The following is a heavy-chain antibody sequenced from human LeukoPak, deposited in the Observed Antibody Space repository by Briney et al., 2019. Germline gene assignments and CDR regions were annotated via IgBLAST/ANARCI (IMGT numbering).Heavy chain of an antibody. D-gene: IGHD6-13*01. CDR2: IYYSGST. V-gene: IGHV4-59*01. J-gene: IGHJ5*02. CDR3: ARGPSIVAAAAQWSWFDP. Sequence: PSETLSLTCAVYGGSFSGYYWSWIRQPPGKGLEWIGYIYYSGSTNYNPSLKSRVTISVDTSKNQFSLKLSSVTAADTAVYYCARGPSIVAAAAQWSWFDPWGQGTLVTVSS. CDR1: GGSFSGYY.